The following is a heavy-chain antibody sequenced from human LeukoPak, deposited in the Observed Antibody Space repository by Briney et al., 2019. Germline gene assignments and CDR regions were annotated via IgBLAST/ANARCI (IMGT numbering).Heavy chain of an antibody. D-gene: IGHD1-1*01. Sequence: SETLSLTCAVYGGSFSGYYWSWIRQSPEKGLEWIGYIYYNGITNYNLSLKSRVTISLDTSRNQFSLKLRSVTAADTAVYYCAIRRSVFEDWGQGILVTVSS. V-gene: IGHV4-59*01. J-gene: IGHJ4*02. CDR1: GGSFSGYY. CDR2: IYYNGIT. CDR3: AIRRSVFED.